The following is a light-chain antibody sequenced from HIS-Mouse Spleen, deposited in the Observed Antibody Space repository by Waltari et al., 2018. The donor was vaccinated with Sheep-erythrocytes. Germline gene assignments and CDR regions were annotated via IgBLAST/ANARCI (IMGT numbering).Light chain of an antibody. CDR2: HVS. V-gene: IGLV2-11*01. J-gene: IGLJ1*01. CDR1: SSDVGGYKY. Sequence: QSALTQPRSVSGSPGQSVTISCTGTSSDVGGYKYVSWYQQHPGKAPKLMLYHVSKRPSGVPDRFSGSKSGNTASLTISGLQAEDEADYYCCSYAGSYNHVFATGTKVTVL. CDR3: CSYAGSYNHV.